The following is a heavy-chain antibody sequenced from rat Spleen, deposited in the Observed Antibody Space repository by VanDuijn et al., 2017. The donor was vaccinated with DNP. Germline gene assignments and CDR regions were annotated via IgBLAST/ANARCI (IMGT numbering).Heavy chain of an antibody. CDR3: ARSDYSDGSYYYGYFDY. J-gene: IGHJ2*01. CDR1: GFSLTDYS. CDR2: MSNGGNT. Sequence: QVQLKESGPGLVQPSQTLSLTCTVSGFSLTDYSVAWLRQPPGKGLEWVAAMSNGGNTYYNSVVRSRLSISRDTSKSQVFLKMNSLQTEDTAMYFCARSDYSDGSYYYGYFDYWGQGVMVTVSS. D-gene: IGHD1-12*02. V-gene: IGHV2-6*01.